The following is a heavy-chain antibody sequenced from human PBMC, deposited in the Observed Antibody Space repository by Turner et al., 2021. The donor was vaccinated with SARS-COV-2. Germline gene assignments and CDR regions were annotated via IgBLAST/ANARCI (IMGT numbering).Heavy chain of an antibody. J-gene: IGHJ5*02. CDR1: GFTVSSNY. CDR3: AREAAAGNFHGWFDP. D-gene: IGHD6-13*01. Sequence: EVQLVESGGCLVQPGGSLRLSCAASGFTVSSNYMSWVRQAPGKGLEWVSVIYSGGSTYDADSVKGRFTITRDNSKNTLYLKINSRRAEDTAVYYWAREAAAGNFHGWFDPWGQGTLVTVSS. V-gene: IGHV3-66*01. CDR2: IYSGGST.